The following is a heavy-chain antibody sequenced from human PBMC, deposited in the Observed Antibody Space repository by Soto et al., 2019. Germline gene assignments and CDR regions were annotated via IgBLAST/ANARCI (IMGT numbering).Heavy chain of an antibody. Sequence: SETLSLTCTVSGGSITSSGYYWGWIRQSPGKGLEWIGSIYYSGRTYYNPSLKSRVTMSVDTSKNQFSLKLSSVTAADTAVYYCAREPLYPVKYYFDYWGQGTLVTVSS. J-gene: IGHJ4*02. V-gene: IGHV4-39*07. CDR1: GGSITSSGYY. CDR3: AREPLYPVKYYFDY. CDR2: IYYSGRT. D-gene: IGHD3-16*01.